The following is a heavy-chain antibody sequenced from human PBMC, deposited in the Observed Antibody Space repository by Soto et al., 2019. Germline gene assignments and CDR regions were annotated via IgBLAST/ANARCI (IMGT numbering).Heavy chain of an antibody. CDR1: GYTLTELS. Sequence: ASVKVSCKVSGYTLTELSMHWVRQAPGKGLEWMGGFDPEDGETIYAQKFQGRVTMTEDTSTDTAYMELSSLRSEDTAVYYCAKDNVGANYFDYWGQGTLVTVSS. V-gene: IGHV1-24*01. CDR2: FDPEDGET. D-gene: IGHD1-26*01. J-gene: IGHJ4*02. CDR3: AKDNVGANYFDY.